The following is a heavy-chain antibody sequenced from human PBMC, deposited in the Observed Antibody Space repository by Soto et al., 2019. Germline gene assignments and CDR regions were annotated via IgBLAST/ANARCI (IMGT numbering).Heavy chain of an antibody. CDR3: ARGRVVVPAAVMFNCLDP. CDR2: IYYSGDT. Sequence: PSETLSLTCTVAGGSVSSGSYYWSWIRQPPGKGREWIGSIYYSGDTCYTPSLRSRVTISADTSENKFSLKMSSVTAADTAVYYCARGRVVVPAAVMFNCLDPWGQGALVTVSS. CDR1: GGSVSSGSYY. J-gene: IGHJ5*02. D-gene: IGHD2-2*01. V-gene: IGHV4-61*01.